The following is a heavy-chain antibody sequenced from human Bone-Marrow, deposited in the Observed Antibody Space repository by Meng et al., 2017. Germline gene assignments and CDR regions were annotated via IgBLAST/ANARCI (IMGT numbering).Heavy chain of an antibody. Sequence: QPQLQESGPGLVKPSETLSLTCTVSGGSISTYYWSWIRQSPEKGLEWIGYINYSGRTNYIPSLRSRATISVDPSKNQFSLNLRSVTAADTAVYYCARGPSHGGSYSDYWGQGTLVTVSS. V-gene: IGHV4-59*01. D-gene: IGHD2-21*02. CDR1: GGSISTYY. CDR3: ARGPSHGGSYSDY. CDR2: INYSGRT. J-gene: IGHJ4*02.